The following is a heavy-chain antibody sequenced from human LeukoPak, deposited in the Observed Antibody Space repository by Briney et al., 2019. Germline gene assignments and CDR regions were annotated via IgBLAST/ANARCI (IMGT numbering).Heavy chain of an antibody. CDR1: GGSVSSGIYY. J-gene: IGHJ4*02. CDR3: ARATSGSWSTLFDY. Sequence: SETLSLTCTVSGGSVSSGIYYWSWIRQPPGKGLEWIAYIYSSGTTNYNPPLKSRVTISVDTSKNQFSLKLTSVTAADTALYYCARATSGSWSTLFDYWGQGTLVTVSS. D-gene: IGHD6-13*01. CDR2: IYSSGTT. V-gene: IGHV4-61*01.